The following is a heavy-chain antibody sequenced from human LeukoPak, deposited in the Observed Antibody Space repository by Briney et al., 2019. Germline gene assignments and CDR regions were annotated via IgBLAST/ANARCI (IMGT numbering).Heavy chain of an antibody. D-gene: IGHD5-18*01. CDR2: ISGSGHDI. CDR3: TTDRPRWIQLWSL. Sequence: GGSLRLSCAASGFTFSDSYMTWVRQAPGKGVEWVAYISGSGHDINYSDSVKGRFTISRDNAKNSLYLQMSSLRVEDTAVYYCTTDRPRWIQLWSLWGQGTLVTVSS. J-gene: IGHJ4*02. CDR1: GFTFSDSY. V-gene: IGHV3-11*04.